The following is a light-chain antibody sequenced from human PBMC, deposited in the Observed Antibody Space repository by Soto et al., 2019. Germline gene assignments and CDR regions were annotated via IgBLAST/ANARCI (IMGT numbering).Light chain of an antibody. J-gene: IGKJ1*01. CDR2: GAS. CDR1: QSISNNF. Sequence: EIVLTQSPGTLSLSPGESAALSCRASQSISNNFLAWYQRKPGQAPRLLIYGASYRATDIPYRFSGSGSGTDFTLTITRLEPDGFAVYYCQQYGGSPPTFGQGTTVEVK. V-gene: IGKV3-20*01. CDR3: QQYGGSPPT.